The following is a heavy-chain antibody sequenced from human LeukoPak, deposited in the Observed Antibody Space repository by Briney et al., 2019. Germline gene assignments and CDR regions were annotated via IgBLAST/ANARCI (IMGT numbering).Heavy chain of an antibody. Sequence: GRSLRLSCAASGFTIDDYAMHWVRQAPGKGLEWVSGISWNSGSIGYADSVKGRFTISRDNAENSLYLQMNNLRAEDTALYYCAKDTAQDYGDYEGNAFDIWGQGTVVTVSS. CDR2: ISWNSGSI. D-gene: IGHD4-17*01. CDR1: GFTIDDYA. V-gene: IGHV3-9*01. CDR3: AKDTAQDYGDYEGNAFDI. J-gene: IGHJ3*02.